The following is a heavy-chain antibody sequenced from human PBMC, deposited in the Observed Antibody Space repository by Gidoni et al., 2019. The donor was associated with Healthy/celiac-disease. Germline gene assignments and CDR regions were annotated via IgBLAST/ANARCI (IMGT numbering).Heavy chain of an antibody. CDR3: ASQGDGGIVVVTATFDY. D-gene: IGHD2-21*02. CDR2: IYYSGST. V-gene: IGHV4-39*01. J-gene: IGHJ4*02. CDR1: GGSISSSSYY. Sequence: QLQLQESGPGLVKPSETLSLTCTVSGGSISSSSYYWGWIRQPPGKGLEWIGSIYYSGSTYYNPSLKSRVTISVDTFKNQFSLKLSSVTAADTAVYYCASQGDGGIVVVTATFDYWGQGTLVTVSS.